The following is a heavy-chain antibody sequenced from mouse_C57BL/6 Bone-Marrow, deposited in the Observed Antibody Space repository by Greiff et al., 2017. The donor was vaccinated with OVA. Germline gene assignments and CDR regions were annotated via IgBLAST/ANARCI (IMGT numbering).Heavy chain of an antibody. V-gene: IGHV1-7*01. CDR3: ATYYYGSSYDAMDY. CDR1: GYTFTSYW. D-gene: IGHD1-1*01. Sequence: QVQLQQSGAELAKPGASVKLSCKASGYTFTSYWMHWVKQRPGKGLEWIGHINPSSGYTKYNQKFKDKATLTADKSSSKAYMQLSSLTYEDSAVYYSATYYYGSSYDAMDYWGQGTSVTVSS. J-gene: IGHJ4*01. CDR2: INPSSGYT.